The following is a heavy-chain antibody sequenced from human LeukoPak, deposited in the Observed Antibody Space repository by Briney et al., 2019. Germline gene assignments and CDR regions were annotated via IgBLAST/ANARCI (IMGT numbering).Heavy chain of an antibody. Sequence: GGSLRLSCAASGFTFNTYNMSWVRQAPGKGLEWVSVIYSGGSTYYADSVKGRFTISRDNSKNTLYLQMNSLRAEDTAVYYCAREYCSSASCYYFDYWGQGTLVTVSS. CDR3: AREYCSSASCYYFDY. CDR2: IYSGGST. J-gene: IGHJ4*02. D-gene: IGHD2-2*01. CDR1: GFTFNTYN. V-gene: IGHV3-53*01.